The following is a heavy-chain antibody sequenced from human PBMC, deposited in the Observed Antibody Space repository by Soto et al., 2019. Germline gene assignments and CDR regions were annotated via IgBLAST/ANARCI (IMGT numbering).Heavy chain of an antibody. D-gene: IGHD1-1*01. CDR1: GGSISSGGYY. CDR3: ARLAEERRYFDY. Sequence: QVQLQESGPGLVKPSQTLSLTCTVSGGSISSGGYYWSWIRQHPGKGLEWIGYIYYSGSTYYNPSLKRRVTNTVDTSKNQFSLKLSSVTAAGTAVYYFARLAEERRYFDYWGQGTLFTVSS. V-gene: IGHV4-31*03. J-gene: IGHJ4*02. CDR2: IYYSGST.